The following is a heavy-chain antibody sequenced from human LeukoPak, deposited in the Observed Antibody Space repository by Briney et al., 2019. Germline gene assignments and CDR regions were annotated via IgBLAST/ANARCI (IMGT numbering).Heavy chain of an antibody. CDR3: ARVVTAMDAFDI. CDR2: ISSSSSTI. V-gene: IGHV3-48*04. D-gene: IGHD2-21*02. Sequence: PGGSLRLSCAASGFTFSSYSMNWVRQAPGKGLEWVSYISSSSSTIYYADSVKGRSTISRDNAKNSLYLQMNSLRAEDTAVYYCARVVTAMDAFDIWGQGTMVTVSS. J-gene: IGHJ3*02. CDR1: GFTFSSYS.